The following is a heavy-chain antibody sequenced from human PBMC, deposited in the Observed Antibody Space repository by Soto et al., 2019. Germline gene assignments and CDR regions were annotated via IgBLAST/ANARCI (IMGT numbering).Heavy chain of an antibody. J-gene: IGHJ3*02. V-gene: IGHV1-69*01. D-gene: IGHD3-3*01. CDR3: AREIFGVIISGGRDAFDI. Sequence: SCVRQENSPGLEWMGGIIPIFGTAKYAQKFQGRVTITADESTSTAYMELSSLRSEDTAVYYCAREIFGVIISGGRDAFDICGQGTRVTVSS. CDR2: IIPIFGTA.